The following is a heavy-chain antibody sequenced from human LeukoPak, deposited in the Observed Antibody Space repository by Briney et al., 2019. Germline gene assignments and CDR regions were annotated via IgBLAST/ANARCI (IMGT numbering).Heavy chain of an antibody. CDR2: IKQDGREE. J-gene: IGHJ3*02. V-gene: IGHV3-7*01. Sequence: GGSLRLSCAASGFNFSRNWMTWVRQAPGKGLEWVANIKQDGREEYYVDSVKGRFTLSRDNAKNSVYLQMNSLRAEDAAVYYCARDRVRREYSDSSGYRPDAFDIWGQGTMVTVSS. CDR3: ARDRVRREYSDSSGYRPDAFDI. D-gene: IGHD3-22*01. CDR1: GFNFSRNW.